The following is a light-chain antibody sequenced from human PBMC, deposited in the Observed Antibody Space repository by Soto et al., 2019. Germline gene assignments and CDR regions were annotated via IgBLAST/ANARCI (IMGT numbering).Light chain of an antibody. CDR3: QQYNSYPLT. CDR2: EAS. J-gene: IGKJ1*01. Sequence: IQLTQSPSTLSASVGDRVTITCRASQSVXSWFDCYQQKPGKAPKFLXDEASSLERGGPSRCSGSGSGTEFTLTISSMQHYDFSTYYCQQYNSYPLTFGQGTKVDIK. CDR1: QSVXSW. V-gene: IGKV1-5*03.